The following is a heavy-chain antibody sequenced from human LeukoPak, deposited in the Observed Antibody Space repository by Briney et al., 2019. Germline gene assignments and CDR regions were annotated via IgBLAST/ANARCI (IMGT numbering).Heavy chain of an antibody. CDR3: ARGYIAVAGRFDY. D-gene: IGHD6-19*01. CDR1: GGSISSGRYY. J-gene: IGHJ4*02. CDR2: IYTSGST. Sequence: PSQTLSLTCTVSGGSISSGRYYWSWIRQPAGKGLEWIGRIYTSGSTNYNPSLKSRVTMSVDTSKNQFSLKLSSVTAADTAVYYCARGYIAVAGRFDYWGQGTLVTVSS. V-gene: IGHV4-61*02.